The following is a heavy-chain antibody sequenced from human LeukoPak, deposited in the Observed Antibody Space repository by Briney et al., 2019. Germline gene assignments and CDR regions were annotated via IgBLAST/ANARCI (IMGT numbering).Heavy chain of an antibody. Sequence: SETLSLTCAVYGGSFSGYYRSWIRQPPGKGLEWIGEINHSGSTNYNPSLKSRVTISVDTSKNQFSLKLSSVTAADTAVYYCARGGRWLQLRGWFDPWGQGTLVTVSS. V-gene: IGHV4-34*01. CDR3: ARGGRWLQLRGWFDP. CDR2: INHSGST. D-gene: IGHD5-24*01. CDR1: GGSFSGYY. J-gene: IGHJ5*02.